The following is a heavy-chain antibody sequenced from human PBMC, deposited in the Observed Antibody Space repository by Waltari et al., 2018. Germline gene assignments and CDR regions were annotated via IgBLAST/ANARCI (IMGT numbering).Heavy chain of an antibody. CDR2: INHSGST. D-gene: IGHD3-10*01. CDR1: GGSFSGYY. Sequence: QVQLQQWGAGLLKPSETLSLTCAVYGGSFSGYYWSWIRQPPGKGLEWIGEINHSGSTNSNPSLKSRVTISVDTSKNQFSLKLSSVTAADTAVYYCARGRRRVLSYYYMDVWGKGTTVTVSS. CDR3: ARGRRRVLSYYYMDV. J-gene: IGHJ6*03. V-gene: IGHV4-34*01.